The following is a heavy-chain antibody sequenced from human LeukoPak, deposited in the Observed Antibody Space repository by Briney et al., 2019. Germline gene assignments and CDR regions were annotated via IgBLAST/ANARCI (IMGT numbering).Heavy chain of an antibody. CDR3: ARGSDYYDSRSYYSD. J-gene: IGHJ4*02. Sequence: GASVKVSCKDFGYSFTNFPMHWVRQAPGQRFEWMGWINSGTGNTKYSQKFQGRVTITRDTSASTAYMELSSLRSEDTAVYYCARGSDYYDSRSYYSDWGQGALVTVSS. CDR1: GYSFTNFP. CDR2: INSGTGNT. V-gene: IGHV1-3*01. D-gene: IGHD3-22*01.